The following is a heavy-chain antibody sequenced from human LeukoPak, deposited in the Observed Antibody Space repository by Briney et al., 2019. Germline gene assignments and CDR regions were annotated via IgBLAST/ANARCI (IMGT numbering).Heavy chain of an antibody. V-gene: IGHV3-33*01. CDR3: ARDFYDSSGDRDY. CDR2: IWYDGSNK. J-gene: IGHJ4*02. D-gene: IGHD3-22*01. Sequence: PGRSLRLSCAASGFTFSSYGMHWVRQAPGKGLEWVAVIWYDGSNKYYADSVKGRFTISRDNSKDTLYLQMNSLRAEDTAVYYCARDFYDSSGDRDYWGQGTLVTVSS. CDR1: GFTFSSYG.